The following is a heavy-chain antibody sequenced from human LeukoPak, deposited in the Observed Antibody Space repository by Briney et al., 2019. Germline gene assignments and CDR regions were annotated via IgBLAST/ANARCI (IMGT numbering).Heavy chain of an antibody. J-gene: IGHJ6*03. Sequence: ASVKVSCKASGYTFTGYYMHWVRQAPGQGLEWMGWINPNSGGTNYAQKFQGRVTMTRDTSISTAYMELSRLRSDDTAVYYCARDLIAAAGFSHYYYMDVWGKGTTVTVSS. CDR1: GYTFTGYY. V-gene: IGHV1-2*02. CDR2: INPNSGGT. D-gene: IGHD6-13*01. CDR3: ARDLIAAAGFSHYYYMDV.